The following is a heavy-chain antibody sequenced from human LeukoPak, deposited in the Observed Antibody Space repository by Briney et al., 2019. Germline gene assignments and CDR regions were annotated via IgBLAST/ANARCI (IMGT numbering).Heavy chain of an antibody. CDR2: IRYDGSNK. V-gene: IGHV3-30*02. CDR3: ARDQLTVTTEFDY. J-gene: IGHJ4*02. Sequence: PGGSLRLSCAASGFTFSSYGMHWVRQAPGKGLEWVAFIRYDGSNKYYADSVKGRFTISRDNSKNTLYLQMNSLRAEDTAVYYCARDQLTVTTEFDYWGQGTLVTVSS. CDR1: GFTFSSYG. D-gene: IGHD4-17*01.